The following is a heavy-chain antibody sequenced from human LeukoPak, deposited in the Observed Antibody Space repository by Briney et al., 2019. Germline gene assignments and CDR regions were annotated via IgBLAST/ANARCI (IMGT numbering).Heavy chain of an antibody. V-gene: IGHV4-34*01. CDR1: GGSFSGYY. J-gene: IGHJ4*02. Sequence: SETLSLTCAVYGGSFSGYYWSWIRQPPGKGLEWIGEINHSGSTNYNPSLKSRVTISVDTSKNQFSLKLSSVTAADTAVYYCARAGLYWEPAHYFDYWGQGTLVTVSS. CDR2: INHSGST. D-gene: IGHD1-26*01. CDR3: ARAGLYWEPAHYFDY.